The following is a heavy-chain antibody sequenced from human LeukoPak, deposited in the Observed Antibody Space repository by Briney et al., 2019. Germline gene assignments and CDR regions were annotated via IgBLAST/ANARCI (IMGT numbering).Heavy chain of an antibody. J-gene: IGHJ4*02. V-gene: IGHV3-21*01. Sequence: GGSLRLSCAASGFTFSSYSINWVRQAPGKWLEWVSSISSSSSYIYYADSVKGRFTISRDNAKNPLYLQMNSLRAEDTAVYYCAREAAAAGFDYWGQGTLVTVSS. CDR3: AREAAAAGFDY. CDR2: ISSSSSYI. D-gene: IGHD6-13*01. CDR1: GFTFSSYS.